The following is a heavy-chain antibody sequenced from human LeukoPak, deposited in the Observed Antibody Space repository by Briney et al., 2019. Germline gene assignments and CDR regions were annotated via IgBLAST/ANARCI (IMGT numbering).Heavy chain of an antibody. V-gene: IGHV4-59*01. CDR2: IYYSGST. Sequence: SETLSLTCTVSGGSISSYYWSWIRQLPGKGLEWIGYIYYSGSTNYNPSLESRVTISVDTSKNQFSLKLSSVTAADTAVYYCARDGYYYYYGMDVWGQGTTVTVSS. CDR1: GGSISSYY. CDR3: ARDGYYYYYGMDV. J-gene: IGHJ6*02.